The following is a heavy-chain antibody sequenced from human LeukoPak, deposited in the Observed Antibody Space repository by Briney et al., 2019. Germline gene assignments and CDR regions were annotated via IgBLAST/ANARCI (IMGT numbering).Heavy chain of an antibody. CDR2: INPSGGST. J-gene: IGHJ4*02. Sequence: ASVKVSCKASGYTFTSYYMHWVRQAPGQGLEWMGIINPSGGSTSYAQKFQGRVTMTRDMSTSTVYMELSSLRSEDTAVYYCARATMVRGVVDYWGQGTPVAVSS. CDR3: ARATMVRGVVDY. D-gene: IGHD3-10*01. V-gene: IGHV1-46*01. CDR1: GYTFTSYY.